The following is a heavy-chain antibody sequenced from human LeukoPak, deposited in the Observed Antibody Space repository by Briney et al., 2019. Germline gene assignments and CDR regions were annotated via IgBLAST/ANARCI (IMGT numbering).Heavy chain of an antibody. J-gene: IGHJ4*02. CDR3: ARGRDGYIKYDY. V-gene: IGHV1-2*04. D-gene: IGHD5-24*01. CDR1: GYTFTGYY. Sequence: ASVKVSCKASGYTFTGYYMHWVRQAPGQGLEWMGWISPNSGGTNYAQKFQGWVTMTRDTSISTVYMELSSLRSEDTAVYYCARGRDGYIKYDYWGQGTLVTVSS. CDR2: ISPNSGGT.